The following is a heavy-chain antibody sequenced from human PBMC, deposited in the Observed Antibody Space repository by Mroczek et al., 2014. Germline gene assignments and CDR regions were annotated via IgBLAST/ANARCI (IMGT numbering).Heavy chain of an antibody. J-gene: IGHJ4*02. Sequence: QVQLQESGPGLVKPSQTLSLTCTVSGGSISSGDYYWSWIRQPPGKGLEWIGYIYYSGSTYYNPSLKSRVTISVDTSKNQFSLKLSSVTAADTAVYYCARGVILGFGELLSPFFDCWGQGTLVTVSS. CDR3: ARGVILGFGELLSPFFDC. CDR1: GGSISSGDYY. D-gene: IGHD3-10*01. CDR2: IYYSGST. V-gene: IGHV4-30-4*01.